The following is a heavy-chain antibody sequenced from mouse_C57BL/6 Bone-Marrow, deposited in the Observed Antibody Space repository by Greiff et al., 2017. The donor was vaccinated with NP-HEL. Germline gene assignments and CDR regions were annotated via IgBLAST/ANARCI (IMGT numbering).Heavy chain of an antibody. V-gene: IGHV5-4*01. J-gene: IGHJ1*03. Sequence: LEWVATISDGGSYTYYPDNVKGRFTISRDNAKNNLYLQMSHLKSEDTAMYYCARAITTVVAWYFDVWGTGTTVTVSS. CDR3: ARAITTVVAWYFDV. CDR2: ISDGGSYT. D-gene: IGHD1-1*01.